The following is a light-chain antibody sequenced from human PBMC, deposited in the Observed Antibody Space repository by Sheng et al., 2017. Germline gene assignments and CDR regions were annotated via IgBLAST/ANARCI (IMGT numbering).Light chain of an antibody. CDR1: QDISNY. Sequence: DIQMTQSPSSLSASVGDRVTITCQASQDISNYLNWYQQKPGKAPKLLIYDASNLETGVPSRFSGSGSGTDFTFTISSLQPEDFATYYCQRSYSFPWTFGQGTKVEIK. CDR3: QRSYSFPWT. V-gene: IGKV1-33*01. J-gene: IGKJ1*01. CDR2: DAS.